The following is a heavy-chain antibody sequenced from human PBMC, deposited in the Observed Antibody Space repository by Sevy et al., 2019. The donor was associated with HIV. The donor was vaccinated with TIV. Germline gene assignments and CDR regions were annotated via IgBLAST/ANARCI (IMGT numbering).Heavy chain of an antibody. J-gene: IGHJ5*02. CDR1: GFTFSSYS. CDR3: ARAGLRGGNWFDP. Sequence: GGSLRLSCAASGFTFSSYSMNWVRQAPGKGLEWVSYLSSSSSTIYYADSVKGRFTISRDNVKNSLYLQMNSLRDEDTAVYYCARAGLRGGNWFDPWGQGTLVTLSS. D-gene: IGHD4-17*01. CDR2: LSSSSSTI. V-gene: IGHV3-48*02.